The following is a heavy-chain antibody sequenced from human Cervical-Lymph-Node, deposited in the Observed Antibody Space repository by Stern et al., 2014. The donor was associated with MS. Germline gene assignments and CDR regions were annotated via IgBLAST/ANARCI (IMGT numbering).Heavy chain of an antibody. V-gene: IGHV5-51*01. Sequence: VQLVQSGAEVKKPGESLKISCKASGYMFASHWIGWVRQMPGKGLEWMGIIYPGDSNTIYSPSSQGQVTISVDKSTSPAYLQWSSLKASDTAMYYCARVNGGNSDWFDPWGQGTLVTVSS. D-gene: IGHD4-23*01. CDR2: IYPGDSNT. CDR1: GYMFASHW. CDR3: ARVNGGNSDWFDP. J-gene: IGHJ5*02.